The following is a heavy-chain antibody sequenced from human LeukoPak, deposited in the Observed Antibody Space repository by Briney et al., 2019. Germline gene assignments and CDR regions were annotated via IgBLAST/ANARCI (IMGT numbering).Heavy chain of an antibody. V-gene: IGHV4-34*01. CDR2: INHSGST. CDR1: GGSFSGYY. Sequence: PSETLSLTCAVYGGSFSGYYWSWIRQPPGKGLEWIGEINHSGSTNYNPSLKSRVTISVDTSKNQFSLKLSSVTAADTAVYYCARGPYYGSGSYGRHFDYWGQGTLVTVSS. CDR3: ARGPYYGSGSYGRHFDY. D-gene: IGHD3-10*01. J-gene: IGHJ4*02.